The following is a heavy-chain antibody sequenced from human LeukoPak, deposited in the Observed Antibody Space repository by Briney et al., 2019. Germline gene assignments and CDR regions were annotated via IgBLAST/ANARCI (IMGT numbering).Heavy chain of an antibody. V-gene: IGHV3-11*04. Sequence: TGGSLRLSCAASGFTFSDYYMSWIRQAPGKGLEWLSYISSSGSSIYYADSVKGRFTISRDNAQNSLFLQLNSLRAEDTAVYYCARMTTANPDYWGQGTLVTVSS. CDR2: ISSSGSSI. CDR1: GFTFSDYY. J-gene: IGHJ4*02. D-gene: IGHD2-21*02. CDR3: ARMTTANPDY.